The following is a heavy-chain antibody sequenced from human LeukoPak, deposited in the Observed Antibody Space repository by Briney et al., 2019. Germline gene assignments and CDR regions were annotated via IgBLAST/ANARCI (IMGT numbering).Heavy chain of an antibody. CDR2: IYYSGST. CDR3: ARAGSFDY. CDR1: GGSISSSSYY. D-gene: IGHD6-19*01. V-gene: IGHV4-39*01. J-gene: IGHJ4*02. Sequence: PSETLSLTCTVSGGSISSSSYYWGWIRQPPGKGLEWIGSIYYSGSTYYNPSLKSRVTISVDTSKNQFSLKLSSVTAADTAVCYCARAGSFDYWGQGTLVTVSS.